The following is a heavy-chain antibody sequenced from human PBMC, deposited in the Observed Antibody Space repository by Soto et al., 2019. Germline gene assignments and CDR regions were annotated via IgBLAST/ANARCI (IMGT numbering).Heavy chain of an antibody. CDR3: ARAIPITENWFDP. CDR1: GGSISSGDYY. J-gene: IGHJ5*02. D-gene: IGHD3-10*01. CDR2: IYYSGST. V-gene: IGHV4-30-4*01. Sequence: SETLSLTCTVSGGSISSGDYYWSWIRQPPGKGLEWIGYIYYSGSTYYNPSLKSRVTISVDTTKNQFSLKLSSVTAADTAVYYCARAIPITENWFDPWGQGTLVTVSS.